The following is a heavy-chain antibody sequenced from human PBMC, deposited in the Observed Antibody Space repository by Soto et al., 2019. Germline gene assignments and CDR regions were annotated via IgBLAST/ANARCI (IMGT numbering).Heavy chain of an antibody. CDR1: GFTLSSYW. D-gene: IGHD3-3*01. CDR3: ARDAYYDFWSGLSHYYYYYMDV. Sequence: GSLRLSCAASGFTLSSYWMHWVRQAPGKGLVWVSRINSDGSSTSYADSVKGRFTISRDNAKNTLYLQMNSLRAEDTAVYYCARDAYYDFWSGLSHYYYYYMDVWGKGTTVTVSS. CDR2: INSDGSST. V-gene: IGHV3-74*01. J-gene: IGHJ6*03.